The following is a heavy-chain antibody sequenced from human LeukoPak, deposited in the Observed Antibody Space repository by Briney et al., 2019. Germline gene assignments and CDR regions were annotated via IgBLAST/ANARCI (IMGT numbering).Heavy chain of an antibody. CDR1: GFTFTNAW. J-gene: IGHJ4*02. V-gene: IGHV3-15*01. CDR2: VNGKSDGGTI. CDR3: TTDRAISGLPIFGY. D-gene: IGHD3-3*01. Sequence: PGRSLRLSCAASGFTFTNAWMSWVRQAPGKGLEWVGRVNGKSDGGTIDYAAPVKGGFTISRDDSKTMVSLQMNSLESGDTAVYYCTTDRAISGLPIFGYWGQGTPVTVSS.